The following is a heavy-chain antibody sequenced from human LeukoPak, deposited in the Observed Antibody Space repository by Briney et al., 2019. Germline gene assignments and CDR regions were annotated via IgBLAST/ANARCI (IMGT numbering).Heavy chain of an antibody. V-gene: IGHV3-53*04. D-gene: IGHD2-15*01. J-gene: IGHJ6*03. CDR1: GFTVSSNY. CDR2: IYSGGST. CDR3: ARSYCSGGTCYNYYYYYMDV. Sequence: GGSLRLSCAASGFTVSSNYMSWVRQAPGKGLEWVSVIYSGGSTYYADSVKGRFTISRHNSKNTLYLQMNSLRAEDTAVYYCARSYCSGGTCYNYYYYYMDVWGKGTTVTVSS.